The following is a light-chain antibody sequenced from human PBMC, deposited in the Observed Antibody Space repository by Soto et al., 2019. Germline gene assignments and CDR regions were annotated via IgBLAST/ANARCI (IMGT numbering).Light chain of an antibody. J-gene: IGLJ2*01. V-gene: IGLV2-14*01. CDR2: DVS. CDR3: SSYTSSSTVV. Sequence: QSVLTQPASVSGSPGQSITISCTGTSSDVSGYNYVSWYQQHPGEAPKLMIYDVSNRPSGVSNRFSGSKSGNTASLTISGLQAEDEADYYCSSYTSSSTVVFGGGTKLPVL. CDR1: SSDVSGYNY.